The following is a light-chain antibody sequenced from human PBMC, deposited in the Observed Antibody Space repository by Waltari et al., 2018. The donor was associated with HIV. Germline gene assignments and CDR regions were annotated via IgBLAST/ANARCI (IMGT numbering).Light chain of an antibody. CDR2: SAS. CDR1: QNIKSN. Sequence: DIVMTQSPATLSVSPGERATLSCRASQNIKSNLAWFQQLPGQAPRLLISSASIRATDIPPRFRGSGSGTDFTLTISSLQSEDFAIYYCQEYETWTKTFGQATKVEMK. CDR3: QEYETWTKT. J-gene: IGKJ1*01. V-gene: IGKV3-15*01.